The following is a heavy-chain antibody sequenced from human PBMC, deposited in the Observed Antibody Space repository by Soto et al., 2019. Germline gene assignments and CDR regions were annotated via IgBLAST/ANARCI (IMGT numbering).Heavy chain of an antibody. J-gene: IGHJ5*02. V-gene: IGHV3-15*01. CDR2: IKSKSDCGTT. CDR3: TTDLWRIAVVVGSTGYFDP. CDR1: RFNFSDAW. Sequence: GRSLSLSFAASRFNFSDAWMSWVRQAPGKGWYWVGRIKSKSDCGTTEYAAPVRGRFTISRDDSKNTLYLQMNSLKTEDTAVYYCTTDLWRIAVVVGSTGYFDPWGQGTPVTVS. D-gene: IGHD2-15*01.